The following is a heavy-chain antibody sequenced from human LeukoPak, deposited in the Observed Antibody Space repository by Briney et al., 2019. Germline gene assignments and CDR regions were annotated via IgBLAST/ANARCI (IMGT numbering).Heavy chain of an antibody. V-gene: IGHV1-69*05. CDR1: GGTLRSYA. J-gene: IGHJ3*02. CDR3: ARGYYDSSGYQCSDAFVI. Sequence: TVKLSRKASGGTLRSYAISWAPQAPAQGREWLGGIIPIFGTANYAQKFQGRVTITTEESTRTAYMELSSQRSEHTAVYFCARGYYDSSGYQCSDAFVIWGEGTMVTVSS. D-gene: IGHD3-22*01. CDR2: IIPIFGTA.